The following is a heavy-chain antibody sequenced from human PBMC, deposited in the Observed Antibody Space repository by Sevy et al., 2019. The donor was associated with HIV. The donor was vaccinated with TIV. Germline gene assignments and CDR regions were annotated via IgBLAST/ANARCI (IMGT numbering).Heavy chain of an antibody. V-gene: IGHV3-21*03. CDR3: ATSTDYYDNSGYDS. Sequence: GGSLRLSCAASGFTFSYYTMNWVRQAPGKGLEWGSSISSGSSYIFCADSMKGRFTVSRDNAKNSLFLQMNSLRDEDTALYYCATSTDYYDNSGYDSWGRGTLVTVSS. CDR2: ISSGSSYI. J-gene: IGHJ4*02. CDR1: GFTFSYYT. D-gene: IGHD3-22*01.